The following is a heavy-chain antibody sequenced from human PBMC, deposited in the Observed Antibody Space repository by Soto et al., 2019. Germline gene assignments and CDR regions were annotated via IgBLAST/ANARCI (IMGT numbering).Heavy chain of an antibody. V-gene: IGHV3-74*01. Sequence: EVQLVESGGGLVQPGGSLRLSCASSGFTFSSYWMHWVRQAPGKGLVWVSRIKGDGSSTSQAGSMEGRFTISRDNAKNTLYLQMNSLRAEDTAVYYCARGGENIYAMDVWGQGTTVTVSS. D-gene: IGHD3-16*01. J-gene: IGHJ6*02. CDR3: ARGGENIYAMDV. CDR2: IKGDGSST. CDR1: GFTFSSYW.